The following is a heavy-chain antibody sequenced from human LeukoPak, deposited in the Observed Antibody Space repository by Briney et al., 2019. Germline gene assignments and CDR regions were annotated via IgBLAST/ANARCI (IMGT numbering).Heavy chain of an antibody. Sequence: GASVKVSCKASGGTFSSYEISWVRQAPGQGLEWMGGIIPMFGTAKYAQKFQGRVTITTDKSTSTAYMELSSLRSEDTAVYYCASSYSSSWFIDYWGQGTLVTVSS. V-gene: IGHV1-69*05. J-gene: IGHJ4*02. CDR3: ASSYSSSWFIDY. CDR2: IIPMFGTA. CDR1: GGTFSSYE. D-gene: IGHD6-13*01.